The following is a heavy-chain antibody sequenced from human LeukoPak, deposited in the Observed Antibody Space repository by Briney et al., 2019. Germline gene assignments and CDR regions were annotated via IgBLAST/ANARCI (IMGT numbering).Heavy chain of an antibody. CDR3: ARGFWSGSYYFDY. CDR2: IIPIFGTA. Sequence: GASVKVSCKASGYTFTSYGISWVRQAPGQGLEWMGGIIPIFGTANYAQKFQGRVTITTDESTSTAYMELSSLRSEDTAVYYCARGFWSGSYYFDYWGQGTLVTVSS. J-gene: IGHJ4*02. CDR1: GYTFTSYG. D-gene: IGHD3-3*01. V-gene: IGHV1-69*05.